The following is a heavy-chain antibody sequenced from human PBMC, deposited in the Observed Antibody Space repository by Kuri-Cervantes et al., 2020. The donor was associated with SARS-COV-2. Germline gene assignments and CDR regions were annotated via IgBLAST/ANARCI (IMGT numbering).Heavy chain of an antibody. J-gene: IGHJ4*02. CDR2: ISGSGGST. V-gene: IGHV3-21*01. CDR1: GFTFSNSD. Sequence: GGSLRLSCAASGFTFSNSDMNWVRQAPGKGLEWVSAISGSGGSTYYADSVKGRFTISRDNAKNSLYLQMNSLRAEDTAVYYCARDMTIFGVVTYYFDYWGQGTLVTVSS. D-gene: IGHD3-3*01. CDR3: ARDMTIFGVVTYYFDY.